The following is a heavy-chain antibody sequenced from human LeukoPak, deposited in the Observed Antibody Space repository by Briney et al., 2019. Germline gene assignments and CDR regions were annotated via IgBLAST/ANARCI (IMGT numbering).Heavy chain of an antibody. J-gene: IGHJ4*02. D-gene: IGHD3-16*01. CDR1: GDSLSSNNVA. CDR3: ASEDDYVWTD. V-gene: IGHV6-1*01. Sequence: SQTLSLTCTISGDSLSSNNVAWNRITQAQARGLKWLVGAYWRSMLYNYYAVSVHSLITTTQDPSTYQFDLRLAPVTPEDTGVYYCASEDDYVWTDWGQRILVTVSS. CDR2: AYWRSMLYN.